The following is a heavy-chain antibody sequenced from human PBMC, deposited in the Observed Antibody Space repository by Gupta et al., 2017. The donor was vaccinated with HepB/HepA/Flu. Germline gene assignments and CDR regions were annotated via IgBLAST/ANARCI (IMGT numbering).Heavy chain of an antibody. Sequence: QVQLVQSGAEVKKPGSSVKVSCKASAGTFSSYAISWVRQAPGQGLEWMGRIIPILGIANYAQKFQGRVTITADKSTSTAYMELSSLRSEDTAVYYCARDLAAAGTNCWFDPWGQGTLVTVSS. CDR3: ARDLAAAGTNCWFDP. V-gene: IGHV1-69*04. D-gene: IGHD6-13*01. J-gene: IGHJ5*02. CDR1: AGTFSSYA. CDR2: IIPILGIA.